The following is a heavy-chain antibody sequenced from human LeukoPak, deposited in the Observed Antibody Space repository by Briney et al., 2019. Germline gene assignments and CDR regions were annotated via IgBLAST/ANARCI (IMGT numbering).Heavy chain of an antibody. D-gene: IGHD5-12*01. CDR1: GFTFSNAW. V-gene: IGHV3-15*01. Sequence: GGSLRLSCAASGFTFSNAWMSWVRQAPGKGLEWVGRIKSKTDGGTTDYAAPVKGRFTISRDDSKNTLYLQMNSLKTEDTAVYYCTSGGPTIVDIVAKYYYMDVWGKGTTVTVSS. CDR3: TSGGPTIVDIVAKYYYMDV. J-gene: IGHJ6*03. CDR2: IKSKTDGGTT.